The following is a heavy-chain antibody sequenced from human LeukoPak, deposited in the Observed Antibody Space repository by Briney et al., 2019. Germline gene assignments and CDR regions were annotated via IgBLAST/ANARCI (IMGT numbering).Heavy chain of an antibody. Sequence: ASVKVSCKTSGYTFTVYYIHRVRQAPGQGLEWMGWITPKSGGTNYAQKFQGRVTMTRDTSISTVYMELSGLRSDDTAVYYCTRGVLLLERGAFDIWGQGTMVTVSS. CDR2: ITPKSGGT. D-gene: IGHD1-1*01. J-gene: IGHJ3*02. V-gene: IGHV1-2*02. CDR1: GYTFTVYY. CDR3: TRGVLLLERGAFDI.